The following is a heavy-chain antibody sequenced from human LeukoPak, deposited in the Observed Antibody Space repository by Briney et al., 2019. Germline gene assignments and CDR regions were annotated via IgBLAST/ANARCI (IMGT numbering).Heavy chain of an antibody. CDR2: FYYSGST. CDR1: GGSISSYY. CDR3: ARDLAAAAGTRVGTFDI. J-gene: IGHJ3*02. Sequence: NPSETLSLTCTVSGGSISSYYWSWIRQPPGKGLEWIGYFYYSGSTNYNPSLKSRVTISVDTSKNQFSLKLSSVTAADTAVYYCARDLAAAAGTRVGTFDIWGQGTMVTVSS. D-gene: IGHD6-13*01. V-gene: IGHV4-59*01.